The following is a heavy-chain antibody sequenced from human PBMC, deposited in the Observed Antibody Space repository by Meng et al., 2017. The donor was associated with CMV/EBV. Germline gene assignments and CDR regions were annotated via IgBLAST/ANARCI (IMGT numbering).Heavy chain of an antibody. Sequence: ASVKVSCKASGYTFTSYYMHWVRQAPGQGLEWMGIINPSGGSTSYAQKFQGRVTMTRDTSTSTVYMELSSLRSEDTAVYYCARDLLSSGVWRFSNAFDIWGQGTMVTVSS. CDR2: INPSGGST. J-gene: IGHJ3*02. CDR3: ARDLLSSGVWRFSNAFDI. CDR1: GYTFTSYY. V-gene: IGHV1-46*01. D-gene: IGHD3-10*01.